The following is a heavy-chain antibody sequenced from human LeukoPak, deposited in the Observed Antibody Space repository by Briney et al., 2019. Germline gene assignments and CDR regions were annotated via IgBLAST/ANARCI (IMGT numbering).Heavy chain of an antibody. CDR3: ARSPHYYDSSGYDY. Sequence: KPSETLSLTCAVYGGSFSGYYWSWIRQPPGKGLEWIGEINHSGSTNYNPSLKSRVTISVDTSKNQFSLKLSSVTAADTAVYYCARSPHYYDSSGYDYWGQGTLVTVSS. CDR1: GGSFSGYY. CDR2: INHSGST. D-gene: IGHD3-22*01. J-gene: IGHJ4*02. V-gene: IGHV4-34*01.